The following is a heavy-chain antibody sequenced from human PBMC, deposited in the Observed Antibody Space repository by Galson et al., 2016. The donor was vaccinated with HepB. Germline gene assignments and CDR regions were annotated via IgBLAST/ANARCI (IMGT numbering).Heavy chain of an antibody. J-gene: IGHJ6*04. CDR1: GLSVSSDY. Sequence: SLRLSCAASGLSVSSDYMSWVRQALGKGLEWVAVISSGGYTYYAQSVKGRLTISRDNSKNTLYLQMNSLRAEDTAVYYCARATRYFVWRYQYGVDVWGKGTTITVSS. CDR3: ARATRYFVWRYQYGVDV. V-gene: IGHV3-53*01. CDR2: ISSGGYT. D-gene: IGHD3-9*01.